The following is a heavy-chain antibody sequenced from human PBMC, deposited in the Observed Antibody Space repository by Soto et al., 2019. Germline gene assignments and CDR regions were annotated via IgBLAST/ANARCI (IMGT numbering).Heavy chain of an antibody. CDR3: ARTAVDVLGYCSGGSCYSGPVPNWFDP. D-gene: IGHD2-15*01. V-gene: IGHV4-31*03. CDR2: IYYSGST. J-gene: IGHJ5*02. Sequence: SETLSLTCTVSGGSISSGGYYWSWIRQHPGKGLEWIGYIYYSGSTYYNPSLKSRVTISVDTSKNQFSLKLSSVTAADTAVYYCARTAVDVLGYCSGGSCYSGPVPNWFDPWGQGTLVTVSS. CDR1: GGSISSGGYY.